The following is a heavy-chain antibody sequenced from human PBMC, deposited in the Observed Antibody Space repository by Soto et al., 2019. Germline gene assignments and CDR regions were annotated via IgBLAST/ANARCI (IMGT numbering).Heavy chain of an antibody. CDR2: ISGSGGST. Sequence: GGSLRLSCAASGFTFSSYAMSWVRQAPGKGLEWVSAISGSGGSTYYADSVKGRFTISRDNSKNTLYLQMNSLRAEDTAVYYCAKDRTVAGVWWYFDLWGRGTLVTVSS. V-gene: IGHV3-23*01. D-gene: IGHD6-19*01. J-gene: IGHJ2*01. CDR1: GFTFSSYA. CDR3: AKDRTVAGVWWYFDL.